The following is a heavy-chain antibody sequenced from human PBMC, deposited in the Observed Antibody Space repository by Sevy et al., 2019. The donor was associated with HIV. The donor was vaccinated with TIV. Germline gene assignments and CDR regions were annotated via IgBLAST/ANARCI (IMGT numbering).Heavy chain of an antibody. CDR3: AKIILTRRPQGMDV. J-gene: IGHJ6*02. D-gene: IGHD3-10*01. CDR2: ISYDGSNK. V-gene: IGHV3-30*18. Sequence: GGSLRLSCAASGFTFSSYGMHWVRQAPGKGLEWVAVISYDGSNKYYADSVKGRFTISRDNSKNTLYLQMNSLRAEDTAVYYCAKIILTRRPQGMDVWGQGTTVTVSS. CDR1: GFTFSSYG.